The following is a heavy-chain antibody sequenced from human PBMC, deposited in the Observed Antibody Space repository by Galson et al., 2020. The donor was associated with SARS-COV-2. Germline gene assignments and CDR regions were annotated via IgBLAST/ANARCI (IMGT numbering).Heavy chain of an antibody. CDR2: IWYDGSNK. Sequence: GESLKISCAASGFTFSSYGMHWVRQAPGKGLEWVAVIWYDGSNKYYADSVKGRFTISRDNSKNTLYLQMNSLRAEDTAVYYCAKDLSLSSFETRTDLDAFDIWGQGTMVTVSS. D-gene: IGHD2-2*01. J-gene: IGHJ3*02. V-gene: IGHV3-33*06. CDR3: AKDLSLSSFETRTDLDAFDI. CDR1: GFTFSSYG.